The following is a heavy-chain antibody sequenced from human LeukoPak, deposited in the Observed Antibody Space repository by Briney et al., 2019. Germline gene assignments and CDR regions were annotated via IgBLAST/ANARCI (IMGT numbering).Heavy chain of an antibody. CDR2: IYPGDSDT. Sequence: GESLKISCKGSGYSFTSYWIGWVRQMPGKGLEWMGIIYPGDSDTRYSPSFQGQVTISADKSISTAYLQWSSLKASDTAMYYCARRMKVGSGSYNYLDYWGQGTLVTVSS. V-gene: IGHV5-51*01. J-gene: IGHJ4*02. CDR1: GYSFTSYW. D-gene: IGHD3-10*01. CDR3: ARRMKVGSGSYNYLDY.